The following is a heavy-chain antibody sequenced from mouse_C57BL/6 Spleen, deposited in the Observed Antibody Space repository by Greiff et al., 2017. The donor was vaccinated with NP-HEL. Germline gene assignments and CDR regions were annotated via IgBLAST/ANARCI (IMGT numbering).Heavy chain of an antibody. J-gene: IGHJ1*03. CDR3: ARHDSSYWDFDV. CDR1: GFTFSSYG. D-gene: IGHD1-1*01. CDR2: ISSGGSYT. Sequence: EVMLVESGGDLVKPGGSLKLSCAASGFTFSSYGMSWVRQTPDKRLEWVATISSGGSYTYYPDSVKGRFTISRDNAKNTLYLQMSSLKSEDTAMYYCARHDSSYWDFDVWGTGTTVTVSS. V-gene: IGHV5-6*01.